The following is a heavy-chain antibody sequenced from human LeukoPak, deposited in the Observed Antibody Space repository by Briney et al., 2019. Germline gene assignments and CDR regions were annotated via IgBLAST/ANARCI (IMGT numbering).Heavy chain of an antibody. J-gene: IGHJ4*02. D-gene: IGHD3-22*01. Sequence: NSGGSLRLSCAASGFTFSNAWMSWVCQAPGKGLEWVGRIKSKTDGGTTDYAAPVKGRFTISRDDSKNTLYLQMNSLKTEDTAVYYCTGHDYYDSSGYWPFDYWGQGTLVTVSS. V-gene: IGHV3-15*01. CDR1: GFTFSNAW. CDR3: TGHDYYDSSGYWPFDY. CDR2: IKSKTDGGTT.